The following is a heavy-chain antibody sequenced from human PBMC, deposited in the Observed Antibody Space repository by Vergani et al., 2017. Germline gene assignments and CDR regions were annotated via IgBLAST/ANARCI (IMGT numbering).Heavy chain of an antibody. Sequence: QGQLVQSGAEVKKPGASVKVSCKASGYTFTSYAMHWVRQAPGQRLEWMGWINAGNGNTKYSQKFQGRVTITRDTSASTAYMELSSLRSEDTAVYYCAREGFYDYVWGSYRLRGGYYFDYWGQGTLVTVSS. J-gene: IGHJ4*02. CDR2: INAGNGNT. CDR1: GYTFTSYA. CDR3: AREGFYDYVWGSYRLRGGYYFDY. D-gene: IGHD3-16*02. V-gene: IGHV1-3*01.